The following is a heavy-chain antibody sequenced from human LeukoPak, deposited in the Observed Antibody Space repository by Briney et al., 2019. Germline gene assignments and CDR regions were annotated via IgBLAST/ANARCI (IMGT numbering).Heavy chain of an antibody. CDR2: INHSGST. Sequence: SETLSLTCAVYGGSFSGYYWSWIRQPPGKGPEWIGEINHSGSTNYNPSLKSRVTISVDTSKNQFSLKLSSVTAADTAVYYCARGWLPLSPFDYWGQGTLVTVSS. D-gene: IGHD5-24*01. CDR1: GGSFSGYY. J-gene: IGHJ4*02. V-gene: IGHV4-34*01. CDR3: ARGWLPLSPFDY.